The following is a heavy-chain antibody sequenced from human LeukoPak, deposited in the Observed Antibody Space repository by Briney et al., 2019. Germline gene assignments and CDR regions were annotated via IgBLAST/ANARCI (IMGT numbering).Heavy chain of an antibody. V-gene: IGHV4-59*08. CDR3: ARTYYFGSGNYHFDY. CDR2: IYSSGST. J-gene: IGHJ4*02. Sequence: SETLSLTCTVSGCSISTYYWSWIRQPPGKGLEWIGYIYSSGSTNYNPSLKSRVTISVDTSKNQFSLKLTSVTAADAAVYYCARTYYFGSGNYHFDYWGQGTLVTVSS. CDR1: GCSISTYY. D-gene: IGHD3-10*01.